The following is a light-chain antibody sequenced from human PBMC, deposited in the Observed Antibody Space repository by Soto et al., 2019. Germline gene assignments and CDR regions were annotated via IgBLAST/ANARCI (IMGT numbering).Light chain of an antibody. CDR3: QQYNNWPPWT. CDR1: QSVSSN. CDR2: GAS. J-gene: IGKJ1*01. V-gene: IGKV3-15*01. Sequence: DIVMTQSPATLSVSPGERASLSCRASQSVSSNFAWYQQKPGQAPRLLIYGASTRATGIPARFSGSGSGTEFTLTISSLQSEDFAVYYCQQYNNWPPWTFGQGTKVDIK.